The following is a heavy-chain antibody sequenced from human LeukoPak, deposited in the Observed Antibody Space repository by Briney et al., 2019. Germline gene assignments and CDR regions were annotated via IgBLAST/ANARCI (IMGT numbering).Heavy chain of an antibody. Sequence: SETLSLTCTVSGGSISSYYWSWIRQPPGKGLEWIGYIYYSGSTNYNPSLKSRVTISVDTSKNQFSLKLSSVTAADTAVYYCARDRGSGSRWFDPWGQGTLVTVSS. CDR3: ARDRGSGSRWFDP. D-gene: IGHD3-10*01. J-gene: IGHJ5*02. CDR2: IYYSGST. CDR1: GGSISSYY. V-gene: IGHV4-59*01.